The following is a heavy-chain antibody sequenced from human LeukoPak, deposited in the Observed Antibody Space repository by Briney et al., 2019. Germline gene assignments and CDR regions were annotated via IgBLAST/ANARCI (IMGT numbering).Heavy chain of an antibody. CDR1: GYIFDIYA. D-gene: IGHD1-7*01. J-gene: IGHJ1*01. V-gene: IGHV7-4-1*01. CDR3: ARDYTVALGTTTYFQH. CDR2: INTNTGIP. Sequence: ASVKVSCKASGYIFDIYAMIWVRQAPGQGLELMGWINTNTGIPTYAQGFTGRFVFSLDTSVSTAYLHIGSLKTEDTAVYYCARDYTVALGTTTYFQHWGQGTLVTVSS.